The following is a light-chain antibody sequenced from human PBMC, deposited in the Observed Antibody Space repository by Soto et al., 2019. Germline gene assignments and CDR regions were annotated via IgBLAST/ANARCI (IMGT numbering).Light chain of an antibody. J-gene: IGKJ4*01. CDR2: GAS. V-gene: IGKV3-15*01. CDR1: QSVGST. CDR3: QQYAAWPLT. Sequence: EVVMTQSPATLSVSPGERVTLSCKASQSVGSTLAWYQQNPGQAPRLLFYGASTRAAGIPARFSGSGSGTEFTLSISSLQSEDFAVYYCQQYAAWPLTFGGWTKVEIK.